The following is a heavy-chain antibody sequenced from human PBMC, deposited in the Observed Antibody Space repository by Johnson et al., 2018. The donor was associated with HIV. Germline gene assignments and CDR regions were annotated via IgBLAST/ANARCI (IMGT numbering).Heavy chain of an antibody. CDR3: ARGGIIHDAFDI. CDR1: GFTFSSYT. D-gene: IGHD1-1*01. CDR2: ISYDGSNK. V-gene: IGHV3-30*04. Sequence: QVQLVESGGGVVQPGRSLRLSCVASGFTFSSYTMHWVRQAPGKGLEWVAVISYDGSNKYFADSVKGRFTISRDNSKNTLYLQMSRLRAEDTAVYYCARGGIIHDAFDIWGQGTMVTVSS. J-gene: IGHJ3*02.